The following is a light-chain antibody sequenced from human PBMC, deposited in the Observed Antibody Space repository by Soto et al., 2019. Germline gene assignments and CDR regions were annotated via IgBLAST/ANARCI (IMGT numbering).Light chain of an antibody. CDR2: DVN. CDR3: CSYAGSYTYV. CDR1: SSDVGGYNY. V-gene: IGLV2-11*01. Sequence: QSVLTQPRSVSGSPGQSVTISCTGTSSDVGGYNYVSWYQQHPGKAPKLMIYDVNKRPSGVPDRFSGSKSGNTASLTISGLQAEDEADYYCCSYAGSYTYVLGTGTKLTVL. J-gene: IGLJ1*01.